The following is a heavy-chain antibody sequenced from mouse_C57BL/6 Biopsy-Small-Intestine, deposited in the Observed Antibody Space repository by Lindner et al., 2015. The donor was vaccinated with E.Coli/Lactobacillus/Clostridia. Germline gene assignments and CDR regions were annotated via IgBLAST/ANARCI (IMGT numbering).Heavy chain of an antibody. V-gene: IGHV1-84*02. CDR2: ISPSTGAT. D-gene: IGHD2-1*01. CDR3: ARLHSTGYGNYFFEQ. J-gene: IGHJ4*01. Sequence: SVKVSCKASGYMFTDNYLHWVRQAPGQGLEWMGRISPSTGATKYAEKFQGRVTMTRDTSISTAYMELSWLRSGDTAVYFCARLHSTGYGNYFFEQWGQGTLVTVSS. CDR1: GYMFTDNY.